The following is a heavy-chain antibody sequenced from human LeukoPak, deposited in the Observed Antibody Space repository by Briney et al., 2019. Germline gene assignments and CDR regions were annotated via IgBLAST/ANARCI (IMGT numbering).Heavy chain of an antibody. V-gene: IGHV1-69*05. CDR2: IIPIFGTA. Sequence: ASVKVSCKASGGTFSSYAISWVRQAPGQGLEWMGGIIPIFGTANYAQKFQGRVTITTDGSTSTAYMELSSLRSEDTAVYYCARDKGPKAIRSGYYYMDVWGKGTTVTVSS. D-gene: IGHD6-25*01. CDR1: GGTFSSYA. CDR3: ARDKGPKAIRSGYYYMDV. J-gene: IGHJ6*03.